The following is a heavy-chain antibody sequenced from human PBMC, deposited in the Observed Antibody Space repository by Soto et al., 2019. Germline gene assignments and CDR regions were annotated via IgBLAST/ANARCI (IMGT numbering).Heavy chain of an antibody. CDR2: ISGSGGST. D-gene: IGHD2-2*01. J-gene: IGHJ3*02. CDR1: GFTFSSYA. CDR3: ANLLIVVVPAAIGAFDI. Sequence: GGSLRLSCAASGFTFSSYAMSWVRQAPGKGLEWVSAISGSGGSTYYADSVKGRFTISRDNSKNTLYLQMNSLRAEDTAVYYCANLLIVVVPAAIGAFDIWGQGTMVTVSS. V-gene: IGHV3-23*01.